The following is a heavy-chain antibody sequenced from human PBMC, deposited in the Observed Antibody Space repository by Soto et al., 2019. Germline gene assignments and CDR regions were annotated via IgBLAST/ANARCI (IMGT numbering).Heavy chain of an antibody. J-gene: IGHJ6*02. CDR3: AASIFYYGMDV. V-gene: IGHV5-51*01. Sequence: GESLKISGKGSGYTFTNYWIGWVRQMPGKGLEWMGIIYPGDSDTKYNPSFQGQVTISADKSITTTYLQWSSLKASDTAIYYCAASIFYYGMDVCGQGTQVTVSS. CDR1: GYTFTNYW. CDR2: IYPGDSDT.